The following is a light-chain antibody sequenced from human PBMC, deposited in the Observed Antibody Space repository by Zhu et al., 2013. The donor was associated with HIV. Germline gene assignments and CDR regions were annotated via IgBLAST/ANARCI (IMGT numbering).Light chain of an antibody. CDR1: QSVNRNY. CDR3: QQYGRT. J-gene: IGKJ1*01. Sequence: IVLTQSPGTLSLSPGERATLSCRASQSVNRNYLAWYQLRPGQAPRLLIYGASSRATDIPGRFSASGSGTDFTLIISRLEPEDIAVYYCQQYGRTFGQGTKVEIK. V-gene: IGKV3-20*01. CDR2: GAS.